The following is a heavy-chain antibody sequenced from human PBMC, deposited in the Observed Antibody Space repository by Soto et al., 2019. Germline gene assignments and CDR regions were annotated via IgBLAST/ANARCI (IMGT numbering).Heavy chain of an antibody. CDR3: ARGQGRSYYDSSFYYYYGLDV. J-gene: IGHJ6*02. V-gene: IGHV1-46*01. CDR2: INPSGGIT. CDR1: GYSFTSYY. Sequence: QVQLVQSGAEVKKPGASVRVSCKASGYSFTSYYIHWVRQAPGQGLEWMGIINPSGGITNYAQKFQARVTITRDTSTFTVYMDLSRLRSEDTAVYYCARGQGRSYYDSSFYYYYGLDVWGQGTTVTVSS. D-gene: IGHD3-22*01.